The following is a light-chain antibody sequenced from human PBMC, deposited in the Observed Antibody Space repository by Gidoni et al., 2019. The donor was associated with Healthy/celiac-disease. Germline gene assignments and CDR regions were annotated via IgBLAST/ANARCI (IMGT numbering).Light chain of an antibody. V-gene: IGLV2-14*01. J-gene: IGLJ2*01. CDR3: SSYTSSSTPVV. CDR1: SSDVRGYNY. Sequence: SAPTPPASLSGSPGQSITISCTGTSSDVRGYNYVSWYQQHPGKAPKLMIYEVSNRPSGVSNRFSGSKSGNTASLTISGLQAEDEADYYCSSYTSSSTPVVFGGGTKLTVL. CDR2: EVS.